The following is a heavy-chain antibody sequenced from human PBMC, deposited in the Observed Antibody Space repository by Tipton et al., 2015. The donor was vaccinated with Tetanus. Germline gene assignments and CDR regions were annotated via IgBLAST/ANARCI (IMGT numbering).Heavy chain of an antibody. D-gene: IGHD5-24*01. V-gene: IGHV3-33*07. CDR2: IWYDGSNQ. J-gene: IGHJ3*01. Sequence: SLRLSCETSGFTFKHHGMYWVRQAPGKGLERVALIWYDGSNQDYAHSVRGRFTISRDNSKNTLFLQMNSLRAEDTAVYYCARRTNSGHVYNPLDLWGRGTMVTVSP. CDR3: ARRTNSGHVYNPLDL. CDR1: GFTFKHHG.